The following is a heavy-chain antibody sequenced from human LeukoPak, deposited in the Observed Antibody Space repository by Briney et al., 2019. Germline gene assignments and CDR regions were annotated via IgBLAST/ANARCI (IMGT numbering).Heavy chain of an antibody. J-gene: IGHJ6*04. CDR1: GFSFSGYA. D-gene: IGHD6-25*01. CDR3: VKNKISGSGNRYYYYGMDV. V-gene: IGHV3-64D*06. CDR2: INTNGGST. Sequence: PGGSLRLSCSASGFSFSGYALHWVRQAPGKGLEYVSGINTNGGSTYYADSVKGRFTISRDNSNNTLYLQMRSLRAEDTAVYLCVKNKISGSGNRYYYYGMDVGGKGPGFIVSS.